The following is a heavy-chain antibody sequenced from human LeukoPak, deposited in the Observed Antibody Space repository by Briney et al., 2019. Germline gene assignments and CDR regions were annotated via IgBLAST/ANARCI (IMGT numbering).Heavy chain of an antibody. CDR2: IKQDGSEK. V-gene: IGHV3-7*03. D-gene: IGHD1-1*01. CDR3: ARKTGTTGEAFDY. J-gene: IGHJ4*02. CDR1: GFSFSNNW. Sequence: GGSLRLSCAASGFSFSNNWMSWVRQAPGKGPEWVANIKQDGSEKYYVDSVKGRFTISRDNAKNSVYLQMNSLRAEDTAVYYCARKTGTTGEAFDYWGQGTLVTVSS.